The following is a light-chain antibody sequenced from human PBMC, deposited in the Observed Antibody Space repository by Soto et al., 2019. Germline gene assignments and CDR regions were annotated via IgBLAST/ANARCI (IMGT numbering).Light chain of an antibody. J-gene: IGLJ3*02. CDR1: SSDVGSYDV. CDR3: SSYAGSSIWV. Sequence: QSVLTQPASVSGSPGQSITISCTGTSSDVGSYDVVSWYQQHPGRAPKLMIYEVTKRPSGVSNRFSGSKSGNTASLTISGLQAEDEADYYCSSYAGSSIWVFGGGTKVTVL. CDR2: EVT. V-gene: IGLV2-23*02.